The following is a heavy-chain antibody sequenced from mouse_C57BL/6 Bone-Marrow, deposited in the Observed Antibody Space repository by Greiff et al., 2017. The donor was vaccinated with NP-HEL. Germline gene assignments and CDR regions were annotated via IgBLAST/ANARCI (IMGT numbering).Heavy chain of an antibody. D-gene: IGHD2-2*01. CDR1: GYNFTSYW. CDR3: ARRWLPFDY. V-gene: IGHV1-55*01. J-gene: IGHJ2*01. Sequence: VQLQQPGAELVKPGASVKMSCTASGYNFTSYWITWVKQRPGQGLEWIGDIYPGSGSTNYNEKFKSKATLTVDTSSNTAYLQLSSLTSEDSAVYYCARRWLPFDYWGQGTTLTVSS. CDR2: IYPGSGST.